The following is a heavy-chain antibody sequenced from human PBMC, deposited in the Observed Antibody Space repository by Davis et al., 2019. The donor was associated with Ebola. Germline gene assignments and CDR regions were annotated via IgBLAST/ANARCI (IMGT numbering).Heavy chain of an antibody. Sequence: GESLKISCAASGFTFSSYWMSWVRQAPGKGLEWVANIKQDGSEKYYVNSVKGRFTISRDNAKNSLYLQMNSLRAEDTAVYYCARDRGRGNYFVNYYGMDVWGQGTTVTVSS. V-gene: IGHV3-7*01. J-gene: IGHJ6*02. CDR1: GFTFSSYW. D-gene: IGHD1-7*01. CDR3: ARDRGRGNYFVNYYGMDV. CDR2: IKQDGSEK.